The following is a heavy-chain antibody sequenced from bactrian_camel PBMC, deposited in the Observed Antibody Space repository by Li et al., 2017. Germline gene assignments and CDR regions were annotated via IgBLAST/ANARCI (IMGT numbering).Heavy chain of an antibody. CDR2: ISTDGGST. Sequence: HVQLVESGGGSVQAGGSLRLSCAASGHTYNYNFMGWFRQAPGKEREGVAAISTDGGSTYYADSVKGRFTISQDSARNTVYLQMNNLQPEDTATYYCAEGRGSRGEHCYSLNYWGQGTQVTVS. V-gene: IGHV3S54*01. CDR1: GHTYNYNF. CDR3: AEGRGSRGEHCYSLNY. D-gene: IGHD6*01. J-gene: IGHJ4*01.